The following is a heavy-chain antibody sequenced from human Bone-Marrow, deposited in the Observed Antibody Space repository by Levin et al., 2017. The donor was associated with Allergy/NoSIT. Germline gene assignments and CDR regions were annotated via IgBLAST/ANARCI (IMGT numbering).Heavy chain of an antibody. CDR1: GGSISSSSYY. V-gene: IGHV4-39*01. CDR3: AGIAVAGTKGRDLYYYYYGMDV. J-gene: IGHJ6*02. Sequence: SEILSLTCTVSGGSISSSSYYWGWIRQPPGKGLEWIGSIYYSGSTYYNPSLKSRVTISVDTSKNQFSLKLSSVTAADTAVYYCAGIAVAGTKGRDLYYYYYGMDVWGQGTTVTVSS. CDR2: IYYSGST. D-gene: IGHD6-19*01.